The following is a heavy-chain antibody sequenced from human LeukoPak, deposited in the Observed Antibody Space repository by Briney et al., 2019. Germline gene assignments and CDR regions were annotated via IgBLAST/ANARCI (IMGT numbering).Heavy chain of an antibody. CDR3: ARDSFVVVVAASPSDAFDI. CDR1: DGSISSYY. Sequence: SETLSLICSVFDGSISSYYWSWIRQPPGKGLEWIGSIYHSGSTYYNPSLKSRVTISVDTSKNQFSLKLSSVTAADTAVYYCARDSFVVVVAASPSDAFDIWGQGTMVTVSS. J-gene: IGHJ3*02. CDR2: IYHSGST. V-gene: IGHV4-59*12. D-gene: IGHD2-15*01.